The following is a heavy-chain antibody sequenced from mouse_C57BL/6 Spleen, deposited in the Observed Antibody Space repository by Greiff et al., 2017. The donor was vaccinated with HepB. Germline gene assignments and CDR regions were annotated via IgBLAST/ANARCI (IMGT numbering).Heavy chain of an antibody. V-gene: IGHV1-80*01. CDR1: GYAFSSYW. CDR3: AGGNYSYWYFDV. J-gene: IGHJ1*03. CDR2: IYPGDGDT. Sequence: VQLVESGAELVKPGASVKISCKASGYAFSSYWMNWVKQRPGKGLEWIGQIYPGDGDTNYNGKFKGKATLTADKSSSTAYMQLSSLTSEASAVYFCAGGNYSYWYFDVWGTGTTVTVSS. D-gene: IGHD2-1*01.